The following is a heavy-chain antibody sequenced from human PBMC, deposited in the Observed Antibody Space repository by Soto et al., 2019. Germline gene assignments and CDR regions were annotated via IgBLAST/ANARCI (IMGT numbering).Heavy chain of an antibody. J-gene: IGHJ4*02. V-gene: IGHV3-23*01. CDR1: GFTFSSHA. Sequence: EVQLLESGGGLVQPGGALRLSCAASGFTFSSHAMSWVRQAPGKGLEWISSISAGSEGAYYADSVKGRFTISRDTSTTTLYLQMNSLSADVTAVYYCARVLSWYLHWCQGTLVTVSS. CDR2: ISAGSEGA. CDR3: ARVLSWYLH. D-gene: IGHD2-15*01.